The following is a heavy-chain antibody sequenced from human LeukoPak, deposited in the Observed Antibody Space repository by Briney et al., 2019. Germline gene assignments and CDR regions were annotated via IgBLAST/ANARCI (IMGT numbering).Heavy chain of an antibody. Sequence: GGSLRLSCAASGFTFSSYSMTWVRQTPGKGLEWVSSISSSSSYIYYADSVKGRFTISRDNAKNSLYLQMNSLRAEDTAVYYCAREGYYYDSSGYPDYWGQGTLVTVSS. D-gene: IGHD3-22*01. CDR1: GFTFSSYS. CDR2: ISSSSSYI. J-gene: IGHJ4*02. CDR3: AREGYYYDSSGYPDY. V-gene: IGHV3-21*01.